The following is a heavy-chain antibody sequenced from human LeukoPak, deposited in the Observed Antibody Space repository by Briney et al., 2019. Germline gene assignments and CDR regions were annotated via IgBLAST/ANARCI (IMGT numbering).Heavy chain of an antibody. CDR3: ARGPDSSGYYYFDY. D-gene: IGHD3-22*01. CDR1: GGSISSGDYY. J-gene: IGHJ4*02. Sequence: SETLSLTCTVSGGSISSGDYYWSWIRQPPGKGLEWIGYIYHSGSTYYNPSLKSRVIISVDTSKDQFSLKLSSVTAADTAVYYCARGPDSSGYYYFDYWGQGTLVTVAS. V-gene: IGHV4-30-4*01. CDR2: IYHSGST.